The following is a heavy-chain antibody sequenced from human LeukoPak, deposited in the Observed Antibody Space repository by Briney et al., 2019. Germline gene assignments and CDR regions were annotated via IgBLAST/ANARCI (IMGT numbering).Heavy chain of an antibody. D-gene: IGHD6-25*01. J-gene: IGHJ4*02. V-gene: IGHV1-2*02. CDR2: INPNTGGT. Sequence: GASVKVSCKTSGYTFSDYYIDWLRQAPGQGLEWMGWINPNTGGTHYAQKFQGRVTMTRDTSISTVSMELNWLRSDDTTVYFCARADHGTRRGGYYTLDYWGQGTLVTVSS. CDR3: ARADHGTRRGGYYTLDY. CDR1: GYTFSDYY.